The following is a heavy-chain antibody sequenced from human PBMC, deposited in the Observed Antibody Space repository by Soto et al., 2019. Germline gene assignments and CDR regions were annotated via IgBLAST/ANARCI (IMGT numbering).Heavy chain of an antibody. D-gene: IGHD3-3*01. V-gene: IGHV3-73*01. CDR1: GFTFSGSA. CDR3: TRKRVVNLYGYYGMDV. Sequence: GGSLRLSCAASGFTFSGSAMHWVRQASGKGLEWVGRIRSKANSYATAYAASVKGRFTISRDDSKNTAYLQMNSLKTEDTAVYYCTRKRVVNLYGYYGMDVWGQGTTVTVSS. J-gene: IGHJ6*02. CDR2: IRSKANSYAT.